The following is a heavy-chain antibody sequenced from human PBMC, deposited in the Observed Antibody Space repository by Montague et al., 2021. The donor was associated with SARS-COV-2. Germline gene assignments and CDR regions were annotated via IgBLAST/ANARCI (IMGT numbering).Heavy chain of an antibody. J-gene: IGHJ4*01. CDR1: GDSISRSY. D-gene: IGHD3-10*01. Sequence: SETLSLTCTVSGDSISRSYCNWIWQSPATGLDWVCNIYSYGSGTSNSSLYIRLSISLYTSTNQLSLTLTSVTAADTATYYCASEITMVREPFDSWGHGTLVLVSS. V-gene: IGHV4-4*08. CDR2: IYSYGSG. CDR3: ASEITMVREPFDS.